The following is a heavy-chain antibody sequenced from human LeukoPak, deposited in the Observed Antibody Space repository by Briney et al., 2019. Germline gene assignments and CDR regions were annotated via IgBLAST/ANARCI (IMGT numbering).Heavy chain of an antibody. J-gene: IGHJ5*01. CDR3: ARPLRRFDS. V-gene: IGHV4-39*01. CDR1: GGSVSSSSYY. Sequence: PSETLSLTCTVSGGSVSSSSYYWGWIRQPPGKGLEWIGSVYYSGSNYYNPSLKSRVTISVDTSKNQFALKLSSVTAADTALYYCARPLRRFDSWGQGTLVTVSS. D-gene: IGHD5-12*01. CDR2: VYYSGSN.